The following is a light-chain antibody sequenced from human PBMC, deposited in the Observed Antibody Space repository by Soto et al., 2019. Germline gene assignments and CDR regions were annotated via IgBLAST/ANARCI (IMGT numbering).Light chain of an antibody. CDR1: QTISTW. Sequence: RMTLAPSPLSAGVGASVPLPCPASQTISTWVAWYQQKPGKAPNLLIYDASSLESGVPSRFSGSRSGTEFTLTISSLQPDDFAIYYCQQYHSYSLTCGQGTKVDIK. V-gene: IGKV1-5*01. CDR3: QQYHSYSLT. J-gene: IGKJ1*01. CDR2: DAS.